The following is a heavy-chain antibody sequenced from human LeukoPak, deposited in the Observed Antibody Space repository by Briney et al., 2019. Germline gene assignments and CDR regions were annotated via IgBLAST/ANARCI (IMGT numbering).Heavy chain of an antibody. D-gene: IGHD3-16*01. J-gene: IGHJ4*02. V-gene: IGHV3-7*01. CDR1: GFTFSGFW. Sequence: GGSLRLSCAVSGFTFSGFWMSWVRQAPGKGLEWVASINQDGGEKYSLDSVKGRFTISRDNTKSSLYLQMNSLRAEDTAMYYCARYRHLYYWGQGTLVTVSS. CDR3: ARYRHLYY. CDR2: INQDGGEK.